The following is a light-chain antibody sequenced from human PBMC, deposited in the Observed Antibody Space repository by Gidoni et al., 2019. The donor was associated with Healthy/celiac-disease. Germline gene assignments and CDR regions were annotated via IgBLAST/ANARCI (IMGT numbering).Light chain of an antibody. CDR3: QKYNSAPPLT. J-gene: IGKJ4*01. V-gene: IGKV1-27*01. CDR1: PGISNY. CDR2: AAS. Sequence: DIQMTQSPSSLSESVGDRVTITCRASPGISNYLAWYQQKPGKVPKLLIYAASTLQSGVPSRFSGSGSGTDFTLTISSLQPEDVATYYCQKYNSAPPLTFGGGTKVEIK.